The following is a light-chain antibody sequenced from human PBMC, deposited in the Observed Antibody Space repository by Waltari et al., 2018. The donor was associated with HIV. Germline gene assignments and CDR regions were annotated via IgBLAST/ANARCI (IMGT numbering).Light chain of an antibody. J-gene: IGLJ1*01. Sequence: QPVLPQPPSVSGAPGQRVTISCTGSSSTTAAGYHVHWYQQLPGTAPKLLIYGNSNRPSGVPDRFSGSKSGTSASLAITGLQAEDEADYHCQSHDSSLSGYVFGTGTKVTVL. CDR2: GNS. CDR1: SSTTAAGYH. CDR3: QSHDSSLSGYV. V-gene: IGLV1-40*01.